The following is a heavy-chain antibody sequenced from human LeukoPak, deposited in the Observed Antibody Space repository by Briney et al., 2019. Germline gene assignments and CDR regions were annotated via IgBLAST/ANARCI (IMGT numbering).Heavy chain of an antibody. J-gene: IGHJ4*02. CDR2: ISAYNGST. V-gene: IGHV1-18*04. D-gene: IGHD6-19*01. Sequence: GASVKVSCRTSGYTFTAYYIHWVRQAPGQGLEWMGWISAYNGSTNYAQKLQGRVTMTTDTSTSTAYMELRSLRSDDTAVYYCARGHSSGWYAYFDYWGQGTLVTVSS. CDR3: ARGHSSGWYAYFDY. CDR1: GYTFTAYY.